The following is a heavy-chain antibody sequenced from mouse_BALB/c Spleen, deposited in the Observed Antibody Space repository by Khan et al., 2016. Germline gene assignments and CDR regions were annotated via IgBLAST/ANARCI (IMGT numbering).Heavy chain of an antibody. CDR1: GYTFTSYD. V-gene: IGHV1S56*01. J-gene: IGHJ2*01. Sequence: QVQLQQSGPELVKPGALVKISCKPSGYTFTSYDINWVKQRPGQGLEWIGWIYPGDGNTKYNEKLKAKATLTADKSSSTAYMQLSSLTSENSAVXCCARGGGLVRRFDYWGQGTTLTVSS. CDR2: IYPGDGNT. D-gene: IGHD2-14*01. CDR3: ARGGGLVRRFDY.